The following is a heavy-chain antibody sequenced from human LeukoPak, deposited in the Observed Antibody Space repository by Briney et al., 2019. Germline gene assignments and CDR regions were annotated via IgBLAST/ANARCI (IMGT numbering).Heavy chain of an antibody. J-gene: IGHJ4*02. CDR1: GFTFSSYA. Sequence: PGGSLRLSCAASGFTFSSYAMSWVRQAPGKGLEWVAVVSYDGRERYYADSVKGRFTISRDNSKNTLYLQMNSLRPEDTAVYYCAKPYYSDSSGYYYSYFEDWGQGTLVTVSS. CDR3: AKPYYSDSSGYYYSYFED. CDR2: VSYDGRER. V-gene: IGHV3-30*18. D-gene: IGHD3-22*01.